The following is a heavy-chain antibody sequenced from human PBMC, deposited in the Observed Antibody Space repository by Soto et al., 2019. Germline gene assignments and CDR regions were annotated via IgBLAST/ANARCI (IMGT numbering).Heavy chain of an antibody. CDR1: GYTFTGYY. D-gene: IGHD3-3*01. Sequence: GAAVKVSCKASGYTFTGYYRHWVRQAPGQGLEWMGWINPNSGGTNYAQKFQGRVTMTRDTSISTAYMELSRLRSDDTAVYYCARNYDFWSGPNWFDPWGQGTLVTVSS. J-gene: IGHJ5*02. CDR3: ARNYDFWSGPNWFDP. V-gene: IGHV1-2*02. CDR2: INPNSGGT.